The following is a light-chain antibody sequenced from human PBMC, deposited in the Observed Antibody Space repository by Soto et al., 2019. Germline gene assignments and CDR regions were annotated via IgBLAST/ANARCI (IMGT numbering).Light chain of an antibody. J-gene: IGKJ4*01. Sequence: EIVLTQSPGTLTLSPGERATLSCRASQSVSSTYLAWYQQKPGQAPRLLIYGASSRATGIPDRFSGSGSGTDFTLTTSRLDPEHFAVYYCQHYGSLVLTFGGGTKVEI. CDR2: GAS. CDR3: QHYGSLVLT. CDR1: QSVSSTY. V-gene: IGKV3-20*01.